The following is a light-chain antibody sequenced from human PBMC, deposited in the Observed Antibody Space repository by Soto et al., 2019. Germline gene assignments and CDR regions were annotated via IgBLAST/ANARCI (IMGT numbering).Light chain of an antibody. J-gene: IGKJ5*01. Sequence: EVVMTQSPATLSVSPGERATVSCRASHSVGSLLAWYQQKPGQAPRLLIYGASTRATGIPARFSGTGSETDFTLTISGLQSEDSAVYFCQQYNNWPFSFGQGTRLEIK. CDR3: QQYNNWPFS. V-gene: IGKV3-15*01. CDR1: HSVGSL. CDR2: GAS.